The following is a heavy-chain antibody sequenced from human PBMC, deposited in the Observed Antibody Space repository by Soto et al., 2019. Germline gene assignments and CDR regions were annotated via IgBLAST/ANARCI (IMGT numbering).Heavy chain of an antibody. CDR3: ARGRYYYMDV. Sequence: SETLSLTCAVYGGSFSGYYWSWIRQPPGKGLEWIGEINHSGSTNYNPSLKSRVTISVDTSKNQFSLKLSSVTAADTAVYYCARGRYYYMDVWGKGTTVTVSS. CDR2: INHSGST. J-gene: IGHJ6*03. V-gene: IGHV4-34*01. CDR1: GGSFSGYY.